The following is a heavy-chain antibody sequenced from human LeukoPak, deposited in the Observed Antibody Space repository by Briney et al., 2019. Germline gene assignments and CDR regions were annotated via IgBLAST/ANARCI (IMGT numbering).Heavy chain of an antibody. CDR2: IKQDGSEK. CDR1: GFTFSSDW. V-gene: IGHV3-7*01. D-gene: IGHD5-12*01. J-gene: IGHJ4*02. Sequence: PGGSLGLSCAASGFTFSSDWMSWVRQAPGKGLEWVANIKQDGSEKYYVDSVKGRFTISRDNAKNSLYLQMNSLRAEDTAVYYCARDSASGYDYYFDYWGQGTLVTVSS. CDR3: ARDSASGYDYYFDY.